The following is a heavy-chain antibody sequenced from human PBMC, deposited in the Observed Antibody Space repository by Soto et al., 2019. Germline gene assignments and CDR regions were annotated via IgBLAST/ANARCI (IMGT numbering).Heavy chain of an antibody. CDR1: GYTLTELS. CDR3: ATDRMSRPYYDYIWGSDRTPRTHFDY. CDR2: FDPEDGET. D-gene: IGHD3-16*02. V-gene: IGHV1-24*01. Sequence: ASVKVSCKVSGYTLTELSMHLVRQAPGKGLEWMGGFDPEDGETIYAQKFQGRVTMTEDTSTDTAYMELSSLRSEDTAVYYCATDRMSRPYYDYIWGSDRTPRTHFDYWGQGTLVTSPQ. J-gene: IGHJ4*02.